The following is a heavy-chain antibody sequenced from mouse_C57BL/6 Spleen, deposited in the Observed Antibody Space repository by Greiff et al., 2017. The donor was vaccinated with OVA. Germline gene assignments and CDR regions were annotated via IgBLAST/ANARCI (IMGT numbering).Heavy chain of an antibody. CDR1: GFTFSDYG. J-gene: IGHJ2*01. CDR2: ISSGSSTI. D-gene: IGHD2-3*01. CDR3: ASGYDGYFPYYFDY. Sequence: EVKLMESGGGLVKPGGSLKLSCAASGFTFSDYGMHWVRQAPEKGLEWVAYISSGSSTIYYADTVKGRFTISRDNAKNTLFLQMTSLRSEDTAMYYCASGYDGYFPYYFDYWGQGTTLTVSS. V-gene: IGHV5-17*01.